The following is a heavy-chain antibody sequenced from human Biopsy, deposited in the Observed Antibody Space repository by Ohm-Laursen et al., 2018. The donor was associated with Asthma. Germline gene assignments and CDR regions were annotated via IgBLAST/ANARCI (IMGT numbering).Heavy chain of an antibody. Sequence: ASVNASCKISGYSITDLSMHWVRQAPGQGLEWMGGHDHEEGGTVNARRFQGRVTMTEDTSTDTAYMELSSLSSDDTAVYYCASDFPKDYVRYNFQFWGQGTLVTVSS. CDR3: ASDFPKDYVRYNFQF. CDR1: GYSITDLS. D-gene: IGHD4-17*01. CDR2: HDHEEGGT. J-gene: IGHJ4*02. V-gene: IGHV1-24*01.